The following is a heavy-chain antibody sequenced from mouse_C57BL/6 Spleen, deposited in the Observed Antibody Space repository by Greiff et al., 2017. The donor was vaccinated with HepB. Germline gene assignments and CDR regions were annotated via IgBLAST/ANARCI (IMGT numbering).Heavy chain of an antibody. Sequence: EVQLQQSGPELVKPGASVKISCKASGYTFTDYYMNWVKQSHGKSLEWIGDINPNNGGTSYNQKFKGKATLTVDKSSSTAYMELHSLTSEDSAVYYCARPDHYYGSSYWFAYWGQGTLVTVSA. J-gene: IGHJ3*01. CDR2: INPNNGGT. CDR3: ARPDHYYGSSYWFAY. CDR1: GYTFTDYY. D-gene: IGHD1-1*01. V-gene: IGHV1-26*01.